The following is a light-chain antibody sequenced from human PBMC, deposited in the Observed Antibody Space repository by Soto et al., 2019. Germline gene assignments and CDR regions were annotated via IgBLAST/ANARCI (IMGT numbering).Light chain of an antibody. CDR3: CSYTTTTAYV. V-gene: IGLV2-14*03. Sequence: QSALAQPASVSGSPGQSITISCTGTSTDIGSYNYISWYQQYPDKGPKLILYGVTNRPSGVSNRFSGSKSGYTASLTISGLQAEDEADYYCCSYTTTTAYVFGTGTQLTVL. J-gene: IGLJ1*01. CDR1: STDIGSYNY. CDR2: GVT.